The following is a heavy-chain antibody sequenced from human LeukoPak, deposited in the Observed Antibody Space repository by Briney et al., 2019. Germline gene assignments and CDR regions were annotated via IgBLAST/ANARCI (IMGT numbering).Heavy chain of an antibody. CDR2: ISYDGSNK. V-gene: IGHV3-30*03. CDR3: ARDLKIVGATHFDY. CDR1: GFSFSTYS. D-gene: IGHD1-26*01. J-gene: IGHJ4*02. Sequence: GGSLRLSCAASGFSFSTYSMIWVRQAPGKGLEWVAVISYDGSNKYYADSVKGRFTISRDNSKNTLYLQMNSLRAEDTAVYYCARDLKIVGATHFDYWGQGTLVTVSS.